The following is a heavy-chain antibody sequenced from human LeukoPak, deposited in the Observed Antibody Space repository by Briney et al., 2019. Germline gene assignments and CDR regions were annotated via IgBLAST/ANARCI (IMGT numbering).Heavy chain of an antibody. Sequence: GGSLRLSCAASGFTFSRYSMNWVRQAPGKGLEWVSYISSSGSTIYYAVSVKGRFTISRDNAKNSLYLQMNSLRAEDTAVYYCAELGITMFGGVWGKGTTVTIPS. CDR1: GFTFSRYS. V-gene: IGHV3-48*04. D-gene: IGHD3-10*02. CDR2: ISSSGSTI. J-gene: IGHJ6*04. CDR3: AELGITMFGGV.